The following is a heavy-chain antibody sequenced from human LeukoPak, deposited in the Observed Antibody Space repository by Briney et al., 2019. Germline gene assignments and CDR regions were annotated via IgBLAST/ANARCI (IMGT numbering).Heavy chain of an antibody. CDR2: INWNGGST. V-gene: IGHV3-20*04. D-gene: IGHD1-26*01. CDR1: GFTFDDYG. J-gene: IGHJ5*02. CDR3: ARVGSYSLWPANWFDP. Sequence: GGSLRLSCAASGFTFDDYGMSWVRQAPGKGLEWVSGINWNGGSTGYADSVKGRFTISRDNAKNSLYLQMNSLRAEDTALYYCARVGSYSLWPANWFDPWGQGTLVTVSS.